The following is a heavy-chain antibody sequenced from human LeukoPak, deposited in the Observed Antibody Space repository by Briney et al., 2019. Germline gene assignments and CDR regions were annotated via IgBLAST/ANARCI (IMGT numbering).Heavy chain of an antibody. V-gene: IGHV3-7*01. D-gene: IGHD2-2*01. CDR3: GRWGITAALDR. J-gene: IGHJ5*02. CDR1: GFMSRDYW. CDR2: IRPDGDDK. Sequence: GGSLRLPCAVSGFMSRDYWMAWVRQAPGKGLEWVANIRPDGDDKYYVESVRGRFTISRDNAQNSLSLQMDSLRVEDSAVYHCGRWGITAALDRWGQGTLVSVSS.